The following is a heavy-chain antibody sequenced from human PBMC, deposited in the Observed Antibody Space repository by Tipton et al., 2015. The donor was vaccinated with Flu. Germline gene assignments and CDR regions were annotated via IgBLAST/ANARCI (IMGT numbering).Heavy chain of an antibody. CDR1: GFTVSSNY. D-gene: IGHD3-9*01. CDR3: AKDLGKAYYDILSGYFNHDVFDV. J-gene: IGHJ3*01. CDR2: IYSGGTT. V-gene: IGHV3-66*03. Sequence: LVQSGGDLIQPGGSLRLSCAASGFTVSSNYMNWVRQAPGKGLEWVSVIYSGGTTYYADSVQGRFTISRDNSKNTLYLQMNSLGAEDTAMYHCAKDLGKAYYDILSGYFNHDVFDVWGQGTKVTVSS.